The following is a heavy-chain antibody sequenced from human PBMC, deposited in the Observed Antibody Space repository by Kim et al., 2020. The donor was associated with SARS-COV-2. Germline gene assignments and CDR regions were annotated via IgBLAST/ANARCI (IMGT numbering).Heavy chain of an antibody. CDR3: ANLPWGYSSSWYFYVDYFDY. CDR2: ISGSGGST. D-gene: IGHD6-13*01. J-gene: IGHJ4*02. CDR1: GFTFSSYA. Sequence: GGSLRLSCAASGFTFSSYAMSWVRQAPGKGLEWVSAISGSGGSTYYADSVKGRFTISRDNSKNTLYLQMNSLRAEDTAVYYCANLPWGYSSSWYFYVDYFDYWGQGTLVTVSS. V-gene: IGHV3-23*01.